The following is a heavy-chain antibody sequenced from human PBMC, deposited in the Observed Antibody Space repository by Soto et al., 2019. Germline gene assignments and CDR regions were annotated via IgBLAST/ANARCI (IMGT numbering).Heavy chain of an antibody. Sequence: EVQLLESGGGVVQPGGSLRLSCAASGFTFNNYALNWVRQAPGKGLEWVSFISGTGGSTFYAGSAKGRFTMSKDNTKNTMFLQMTSLRAEETAVYYCGKGNSKWETGDAFDIWGQGTMVTVSS. CDR1: GFTFNNYA. V-gene: IGHV3-23*01. CDR2: ISGTGGST. D-gene: IGHD1-26*01. J-gene: IGHJ3*02. CDR3: GKGNSKWETGDAFDI.